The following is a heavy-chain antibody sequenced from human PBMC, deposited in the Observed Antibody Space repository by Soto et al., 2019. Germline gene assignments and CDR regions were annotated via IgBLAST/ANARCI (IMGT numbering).Heavy chain of an antibody. Sequence: QLQLQESGPGLVKPSETLSLTCTVSGGSISSSSYYWGWIRQPPGKGLEWIGSIYYSGSTYYNPALQRRVTIAVDTSKIQVSLELSSVTAADTAVYYCAKGGSGSYSNAFDIWGQGTMVTVSS. CDR2: IYYSGST. CDR3: AKGGSGSYSNAFDI. V-gene: IGHV4-39*01. CDR1: GGSISSSSYY. J-gene: IGHJ3*02. D-gene: IGHD3-10*01.